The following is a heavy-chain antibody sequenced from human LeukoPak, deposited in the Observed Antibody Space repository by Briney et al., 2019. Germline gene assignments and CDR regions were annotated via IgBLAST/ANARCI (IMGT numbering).Heavy chain of an antibody. D-gene: IGHD4-17*01. CDR1: GGSISSYY. J-gene: IGHJ3*02. CDR2: IYTSGRT. V-gene: IGHV4-4*07. CDR3: ARDIRDYGDYGVNDDAFDI. Sequence: IPSETLSLTCTVSGGSISSYYWSWIRQPAGKGLEWIGRIYTSGRTTYNPSLKTRVTMSVDTSKNQFSLKLSSVTAADTAVYYCARDIRDYGDYGVNDDAFDIWGQGTMVTVSS.